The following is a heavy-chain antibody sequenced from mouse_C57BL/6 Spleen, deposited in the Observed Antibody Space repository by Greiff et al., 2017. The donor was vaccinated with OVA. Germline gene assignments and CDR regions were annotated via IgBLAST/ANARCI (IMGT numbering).Heavy chain of an antibody. V-gene: IGHV1-82*01. J-gene: IGHJ3*01. CDR1: GYAFSSSW. CDR3: ARPNYYGSSSHFAY. Sequence: LVESGPELVKPGASVKISCKASGYAFSSSWMNWVKQRPGKGLEWIGRIYPGDGDTNYNGKFKGKATLTADKSSSTAYMQLSSLTSEDSAVYFCARPNYYGSSSHFAYWGQGTLVTVSA. D-gene: IGHD1-1*01. CDR2: IYPGDGDT.